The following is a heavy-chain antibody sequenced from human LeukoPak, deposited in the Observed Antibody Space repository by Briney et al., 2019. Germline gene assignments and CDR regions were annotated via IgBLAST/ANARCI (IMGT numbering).Heavy chain of an antibody. CDR3: ARVAEEIRTFDY. Sequence: SQTLSLTCAISGDSVSSNSAAWNWIRQSPSRGLEWLGRTYYRSKWYNDYAVSVKSRITINPDTSKNQFSLKLSSVTAADTAVYYCARVAEEIRTFDYWGQGTLVTVSS. V-gene: IGHV6-1*01. CDR2: TYYRSKWYN. CDR1: GDSVSSNSAA. J-gene: IGHJ4*02. D-gene: IGHD5-24*01.